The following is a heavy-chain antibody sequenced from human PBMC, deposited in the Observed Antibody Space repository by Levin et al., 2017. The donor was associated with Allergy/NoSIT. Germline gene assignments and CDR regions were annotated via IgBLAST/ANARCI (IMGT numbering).Heavy chain of an antibody. CDR3: ARHNYGAGTHYTGAGWILDY. V-gene: IGHV4-39*01. D-gene: IGHD3-10*01. Sequence: SETLSLTCTVSGGSISSSHYYWGWIRQPPGKGQEWIGSVYYSGDTYYNSSLLSRAAISIDTSENQFSLQLSSVTAAHTAIYYCARHNYGAGTHYTGAGWILDYWGQGILVTVSS. J-gene: IGHJ4*02. CDR2: VYYSGDT. CDR1: GGSISSSHYY.